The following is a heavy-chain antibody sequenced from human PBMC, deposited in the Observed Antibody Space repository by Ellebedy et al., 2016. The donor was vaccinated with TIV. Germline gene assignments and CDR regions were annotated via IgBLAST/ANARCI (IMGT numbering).Heavy chain of an antibody. CDR3: AKTLITMIVVVITPYFDY. D-gene: IGHD3-22*01. Sequence: GESLKISCAASGFTFSRYAMHWVRQAPGKGLEWVSVISGSGGSTYYADSVKGRFTISRDNSKNTLYLQMNSLRAEDTAVYYCAKTLITMIVVVITPYFDYWGQGTLVTVSS. V-gene: IGHV3-23*01. CDR1: GFTFSRYA. CDR2: ISGSGGST. J-gene: IGHJ4*02.